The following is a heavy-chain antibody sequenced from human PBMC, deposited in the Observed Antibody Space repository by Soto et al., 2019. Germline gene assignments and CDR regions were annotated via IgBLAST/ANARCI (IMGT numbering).Heavy chain of an antibody. CDR2: IRSKGDNYAT. D-gene: IGHD3-3*01. V-gene: IGHV3-73*01. Sequence: GGSLRLSCAASGFIFSDSPIHWVRQASGKGLEWVGRIRSKGDNYATAYAASVRGRFTISRDDSKNTAYLQMNSLKTDDTAVYYCTRLVEWGQGNEYWGQGTLVTVSS. CDR3: TRLVEWGQGNEY. J-gene: IGHJ4*02. CDR1: GFIFSDSP.